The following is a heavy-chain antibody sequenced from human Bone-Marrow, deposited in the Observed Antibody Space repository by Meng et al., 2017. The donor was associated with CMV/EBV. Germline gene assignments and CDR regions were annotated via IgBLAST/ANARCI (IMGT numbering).Heavy chain of an antibody. CDR1: GFTFSSYA. Sequence: GESLKISCAASGFTFSSYAMSWVRQAPGKGLEWVSAISGSGGSTYYADSVKGRFTISRDNSKNTLYLQMNSLRAEDTAVYYCAKGGAPWELLAFDYWGQGPRVTGSS. D-gene: IGHD1-26*01. CDR3: AKGGAPWELLAFDY. J-gene: IGHJ4*02. V-gene: IGHV3-23*01. CDR2: ISGSGGST.